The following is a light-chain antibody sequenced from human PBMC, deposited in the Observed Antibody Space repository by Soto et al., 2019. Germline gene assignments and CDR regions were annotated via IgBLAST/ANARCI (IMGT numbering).Light chain of an antibody. CDR1: SGRIASNY. J-gene: IGLJ2*01. V-gene: IGLV6-57*04. Sequence: NFMLTQPHSVSESPGKTVSISCTRSSGRIASNYVQWYQQRPGSAPTTVIYEDNQRPSGVPDRFSGSTDGSSNSASLTISGLQTEDEADYYCQSYDSSNVVFGGGTKLTVL. CDR2: EDN. CDR3: QSYDSSNVV.